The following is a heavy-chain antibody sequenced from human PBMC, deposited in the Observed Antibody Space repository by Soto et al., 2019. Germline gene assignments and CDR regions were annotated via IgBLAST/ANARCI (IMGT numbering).Heavy chain of an antibody. V-gene: IGHV4-31*03. CDR1: GGSISSGGYY. CDR3: AASCVGCGGFNYYGMDV. Sequence: QVQLQESGPGLVKPSQTLSLTCTVSGGSISSGGYYWSWIRQHPGKGLEWIGYIYYSGSTYYNPSLTDRVTLSAATSKTQFLLKLSPLTAADTAVYYCAASCVGCGGFNYYGMDVWGQGTTVTVSS. J-gene: IGHJ6*02. CDR2: IYYSGST. D-gene: IGHD2-21*01.